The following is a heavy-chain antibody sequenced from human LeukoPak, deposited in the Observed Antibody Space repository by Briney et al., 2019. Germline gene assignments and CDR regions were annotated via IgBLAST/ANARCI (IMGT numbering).Heavy chain of an antibody. CDR1: GGSISSYY. CDR3: AREGPYGSGSYYPLFFDY. CDR2: IYYSGST. D-gene: IGHD3-10*01. Sequence: SETLSLTCTVSGGSISSYYWSWIRQPPGKGLEWIGYIYYSGSTNYNPSLKSRVTISVDTSKNQFSLKLSSVTAADTAVYYCAREGPYGSGSYYPLFFDYWGQGTLVTVSS. J-gene: IGHJ4*02. V-gene: IGHV4-59*01.